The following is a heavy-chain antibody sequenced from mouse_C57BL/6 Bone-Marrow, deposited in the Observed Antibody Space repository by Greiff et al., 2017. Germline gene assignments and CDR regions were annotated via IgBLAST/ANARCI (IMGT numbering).Heavy chain of an antibody. Sequence: VQLQQPGAELVKPGASVKLSCKASGYTFTSYWMHWAKQRPGQGLEWIGMIHPNSGSTNYNEKFKSKATLTVDKSSSTAYMQLSSLTSEDSAVYYCARDYDYDGLFAYWGQGTLVTVSA. CDR1: GYTFTSYW. CDR2: IHPNSGST. D-gene: IGHD2-4*01. CDR3: ARDYDYDGLFAY. V-gene: IGHV1-64*01. J-gene: IGHJ3*01.